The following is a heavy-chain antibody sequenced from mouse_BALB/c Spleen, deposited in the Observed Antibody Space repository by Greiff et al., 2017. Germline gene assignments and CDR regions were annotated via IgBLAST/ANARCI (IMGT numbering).Heavy chain of an antibody. CDR1: GFTFTDYY. V-gene: IGHV7-3*02. J-gene: IGHJ2*01. CDR3: ARVSRNYDYFDY. Sequence: EVKLMESGGGLVQPGGSLRLSCATSGFTFTDYYMSWVRQPPGKALEWLGFIRNKANGYTTEYSASVKGRFTISRDNARNILYLQMSSLRSEDTAMYYCARVSRNYDYFDYWGQGTTLTVSS. CDR2: IRNKANGYTT. D-gene: IGHD2-1*01.